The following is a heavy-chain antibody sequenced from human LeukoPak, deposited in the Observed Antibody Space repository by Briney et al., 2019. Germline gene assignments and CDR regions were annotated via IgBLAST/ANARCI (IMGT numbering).Heavy chain of an antibody. D-gene: IGHD3-10*01. CDR3: AKDRYYYGSGSYDPFDP. Sequence: GGSLRLSCAASGFTFSSYGMHWVRQAPGKGLEWVAVISYDGGTKYYADSVKGRFTISRDNSKNTLYLQMNSLRAEDTAVYYCAKDRYYYGSGSYDPFDPWGQGTLVTVSS. J-gene: IGHJ5*02. CDR2: ISYDGGTK. CDR1: GFTFSSYG. V-gene: IGHV3-30*18.